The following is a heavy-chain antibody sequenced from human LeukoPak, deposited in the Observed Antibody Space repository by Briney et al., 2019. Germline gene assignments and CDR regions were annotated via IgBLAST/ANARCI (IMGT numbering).Heavy chain of an antibody. V-gene: IGHV3-30*04. CDR1: GFTFSDYT. Sequence: GGSLRLSCAASGFTFSDYTMHWVRQAPGKGLEWVAVISYDGSQKYSADSVTGRFTLSRHNSKNTVYLHMNSLRAEDTAVFYCARANSSSWHYFDDWGQGTLVTVSS. CDR2: ISYDGSQK. D-gene: IGHD6-13*01. CDR3: ARANSSSWHYFDD. J-gene: IGHJ4*02.